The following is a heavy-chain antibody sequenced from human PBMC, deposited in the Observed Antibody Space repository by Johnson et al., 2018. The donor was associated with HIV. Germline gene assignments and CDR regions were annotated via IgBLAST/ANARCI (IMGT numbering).Heavy chain of an antibody. V-gene: IGHV3-30*02. D-gene: IGHD6-6*01. CDR3: AKGEQLVISRKGHDAFDI. Sequence: QVLLVESGGGVVQPGRSLRLSCAASGFTFSSYGMHWVRQAPGRGLEWVAFIRYDGSTKYYADSVRGRFTISRDNSKTTLYLQMNSLRVGDPAVCYCAKGEQLVISRKGHDAFDIWGQGTMVTVSS. CDR1: GFTFSSYG. CDR2: IRYDGSTK. J-gene: IGHJ3*02.